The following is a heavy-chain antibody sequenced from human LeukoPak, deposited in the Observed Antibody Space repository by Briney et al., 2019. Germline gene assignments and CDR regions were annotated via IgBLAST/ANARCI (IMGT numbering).Heavy chain of an antibody. CDR2: ISGSGGST. D-gene: IGHD3-16*02. V-gene: IGHV3-23*01. CDR1: GFTFSSYA. CDR3: AKGPNYVWGSYRYQSSYYFDY. Sequence: GGSLRLSCAASGFTFSSYAMSCVRQAPGKGLEWVSAISGSGGSTYYADSVKGRFTISRDNSKNTLYLQMNSLRAEDTAVYYCAKGPNYVWGSYRYQSSYYFDYWGQGTLVTVSS. J-gene: IGHJ4*02.